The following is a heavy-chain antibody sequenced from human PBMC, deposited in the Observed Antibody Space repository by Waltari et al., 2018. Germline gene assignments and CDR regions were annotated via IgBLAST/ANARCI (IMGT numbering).Heavy chain of an antibody. Sequence: EVQLVQTGGGLIQPGGSLRLSCAASGFTASSNYMSWVRQAPGKGLEWVSVIYGTGVGSANYADYVRGRFTISRDNSKNKLYLKMNSLRVEDTAVYYCARALWGSTVASITGAFDIWGQGKMVTVSS. J-gene: IGHJ3*02. CDR1: GFTASSNY. V-gene: IGHV3-53*02. CDR3: ARALWGSTVASITGAFDI. D-gene: IGHD5-12*01. CDR2: IYGTGVGSA.